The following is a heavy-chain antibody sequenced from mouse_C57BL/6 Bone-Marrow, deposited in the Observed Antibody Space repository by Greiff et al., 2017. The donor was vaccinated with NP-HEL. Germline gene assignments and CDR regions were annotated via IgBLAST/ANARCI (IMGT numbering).Heavy chain of an antibody. Sequence: QVQLQESGAELARPGASVKLSCKASGYTFTSYGISWVKQRTGQGLEWIGEIYPRSGNTYYNEKFKGQATLTAAKSSSTAYMELRSLTSEDSAVYFCAREGLHGSSYFDYWGQGTTLTVSS. D-gene: IGHD1-1*01. J-gene: IGHJ2*01. CDR2: IYPRSGNT. CDR1: GYTFTSYG. V-gene: IGHV1-81*01. CDR3: AREGLHGSSYFDY.